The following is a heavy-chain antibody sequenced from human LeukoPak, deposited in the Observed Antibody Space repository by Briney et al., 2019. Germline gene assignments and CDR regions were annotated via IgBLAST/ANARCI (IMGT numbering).Heavy chain of an antibody. CDR3: AAELGGRDGYNNFDY. D-gene: IGHD5-24*01. Sequence: GASGKFCCKASGFTFTSSAMQWVRQARGQRLEWIGWIVVGSGNTNYAQKFQERVTITRDMSTSTAYMELSSLRSEDTAVYYCAAELGGRDGYNNFDYWGQGTLVTVSS. J-gene: IGHJ4*02. CDR1: GFTFTSSA. CDR2: IVVGSGNT. V-gene: IGHV1-58*02.